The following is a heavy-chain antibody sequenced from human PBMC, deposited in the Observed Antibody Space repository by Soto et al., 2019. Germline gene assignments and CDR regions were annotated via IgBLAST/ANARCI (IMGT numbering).Heavy chain of an antibody. J-gene: IGHJ4*02. D-gene: IGHD6-6*01. V-gene: IGHV3-23*01. CDR1: GFTFTTYA. Sequence: EVQLLESGGGLVQPGGSQRLSCAASGFTFTTYAMSWVRQAPGKGLEWVSDISGSGGSTYYADSVKGRFTISRDNSKNTLYLQMHSLRAEDTAVYYCAKNWDTTSSSSSHWGQGTLVTVSS. CDR3: AKNWDTTSSSSSH. CDR2: ISGSGGST.